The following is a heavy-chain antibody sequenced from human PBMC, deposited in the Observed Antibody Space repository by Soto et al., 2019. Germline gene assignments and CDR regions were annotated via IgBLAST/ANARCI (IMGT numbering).Heavy chain of an antibody. CDR3: ASRDPGTSVDY. CDR2: IYRTGST. J-gene: IGHJ4*02. D-gene: IGHD1-7*01. Sequence: SETLSLTCAVSVGSFTSNNWWTWVRQPPGQGLEWIGEIYRTGSTNYNPSLKSRVTISLDKSENQFSLKVTSLTAADTAVYYCASRDPGTSVDYWGQGTLVTVSS. CDR1: VGSFTSNNW. V-gene: IGHV4-4*02.